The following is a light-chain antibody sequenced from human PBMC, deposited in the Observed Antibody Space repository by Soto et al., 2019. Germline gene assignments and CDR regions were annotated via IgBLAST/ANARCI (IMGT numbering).Light chain of an antibody. Sequence: DIVMTQSPDSLAVSLGERATINCKSSQSVLYSSNNKNYLAWYQEKAGQPPKPLIYWASSRESGVPDRFSGSGSGTDFTLTISILQAEDVAVYYCQQYYSTPWTFGQGTKVEIK. J-gene: IGKJ1*01. CDR1: QSVLYSSNNKNY. CDR2: WAS. CDR3: QQYYSTPWT. V-gene: IGKV4-1*01.